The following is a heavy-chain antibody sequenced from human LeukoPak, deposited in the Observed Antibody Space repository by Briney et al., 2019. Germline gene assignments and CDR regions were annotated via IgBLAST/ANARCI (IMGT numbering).Heavy chain of an antibody. Sequence: PGGSLRLSCAASGFTFSNAWMSWVRQAPGKGLEWVGHIKSKTDGGTTDYAAPVKGRFTISRDDSKNTLYLQMNSLKTEDTAVYYCTTYGDYDATFDYWGQGTLVTVSS. V-gene: IGHV3-15*01. D-gene: IGHD4-17*01. CDR1: GFTFSNAW. CDR2: IKSKTDGGTT. J-gene: IGHJ4*02. CDR3: TTYGDYDATFDY.